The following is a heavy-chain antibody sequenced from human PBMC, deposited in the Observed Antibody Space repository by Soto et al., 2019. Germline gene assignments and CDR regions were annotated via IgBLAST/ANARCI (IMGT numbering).Heavy chain of an antibody. CDR1: GFTVSSNY. J-gene: IGHJ6*02. V-gene: IGHV3-53*01. Sequence: GGSLRLSCAASGFTVSSNYMSWVRQAPGKGLEWVSVIYSGGSTYYADSVKGRFTISRDNSKNTLYLQMNSLRAEDTAVYYCARAAYYDSSGYYYVGYYYYGMDVWGQGTTVTVSS. CDR3: ARAAYYDSSGYYYVGYYYYGMDV. CDR2: IYSGGST. D-gene: IGHD3-22*01.